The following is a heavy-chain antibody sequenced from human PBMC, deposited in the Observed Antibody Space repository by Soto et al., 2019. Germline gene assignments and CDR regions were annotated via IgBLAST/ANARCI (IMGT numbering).Heavy chain of an antibody. CDR1: GFTFSSYA. D-gene: IGHD2-2*01. CDR3: AKALGYCRDTSCFAFDF. J-gene: IGHJ4*02. V-gene: IGHV3-23*01. Sequence: PGGSLRLSCAASGFTFSSYAMNWVRQAPGKGLEWVSTMSGSGGYTYYADSVKGRFTISRDISKNTLYLQMNTLNAEDTAVYFCAKALGYCRDTSCFAFDFWGPGXLVTVSS. CDR2: MSGSGGYT.